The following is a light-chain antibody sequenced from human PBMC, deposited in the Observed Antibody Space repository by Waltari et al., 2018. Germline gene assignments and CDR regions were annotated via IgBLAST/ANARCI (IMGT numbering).Light chain of an antibody. CDR3: QQYYSYPRT. J-gene: IGKJ3*01. V-gene: IGKV1-8*01. CDR1: QGISSY. Sequence: AIRMIQSPSSFSASTGDRVTITCRASQGISSYLAWYQQKPGKAPKLLIYAASTLQSGDPSRFSGSGSGTDFTLTISCLQSDDFATYYCQQYYSYPRTFGPGTKVDIK. CDR2: AAS.